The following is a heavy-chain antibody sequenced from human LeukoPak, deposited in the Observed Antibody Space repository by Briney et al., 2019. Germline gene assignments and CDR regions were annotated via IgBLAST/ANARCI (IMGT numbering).Heavy chain of an antibody. V-gene: IGHV3-21*01. CDR3: ARWSVAGTGTQPSDY. J-gene: IGHJ4*02. CDR1: GFTFSSYS. D-gene: IGHD6-19*01. CDR2: ISSSSSYI. Sequence: GGSLRLSCAASGFTFSSYSMNWVRQAPGKGLEWVSSISSSSSYIYYADSVRGRFTISRDNAKNSLYLQMNSLRAEDTAVYYSARWSVAGTGTQPSDYWGQGTLVTVSS.